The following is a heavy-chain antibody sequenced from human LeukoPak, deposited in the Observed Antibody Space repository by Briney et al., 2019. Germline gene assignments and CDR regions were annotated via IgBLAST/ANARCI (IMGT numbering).Heavy chain of an antibody. CDR3: ARGAMPTFARFDS. Sequence: GGSLRLSCVVSGFSVSDHYMSWVRQAPGKGLQWLSVIFADDLTYYEDSIKGRFTISRDRSQNTLYLQMKSLRAEDTAVYYCARGAMPTFARFDSWGQGTLVSVSS. D-gene: IGHD2/OR15-2a*01. CDR1: GFSVSDHY. J-gene: IGHJ4*02. CDR2: IFADDLT. V-gene: IGHV3-53*01.